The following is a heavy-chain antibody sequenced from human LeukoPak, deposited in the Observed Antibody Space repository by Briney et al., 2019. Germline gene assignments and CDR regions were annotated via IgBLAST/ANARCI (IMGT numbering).Heavy chain of an antibody. V-gene: IGHV1-18*01. J-gene: IGHJ6*02. CDR2: IGGFNGNT. CDR1: GYTFSSHG. D-gene: IGHD5-12*01. CDR3: ARDLWTIVETISIEFHYYGMDV. Sequence: GASVKVSCKASGYTFSSHGISWVRQAPGQGLEWMGWIGGFNGNTYYAQKVQDRVTMTTDTSTSTAYMELRSLRSDDTAVYYCARDLWTIVETISIEFHYYGMDVWGQGTSVTVSS.